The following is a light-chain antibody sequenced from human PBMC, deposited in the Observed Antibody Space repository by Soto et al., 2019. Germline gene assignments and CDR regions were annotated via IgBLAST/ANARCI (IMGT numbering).Light chain of an antibody. CDR3: TSYTSTSTSVL. J-gene: IGLJ2*01. Sequence: QAVLTQPASVSGSPGQSITISCTGTNSDVGGYNYVSWYQQYPGKAPKLMIYEVSNRPSGVSNRFSGSKSGNTASLTISGLQAEDEADYYCTSYTSTSTSVLFGGGTKLTVL. CDR1: NSDVGGYNY. CDR2: EVS. V-gene: IGLV2-14*01.